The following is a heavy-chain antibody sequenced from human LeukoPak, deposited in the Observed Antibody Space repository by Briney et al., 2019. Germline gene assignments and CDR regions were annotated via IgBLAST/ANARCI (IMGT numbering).Heavy chain of an antibody. CDR3: GRDFLGESDAGGP. V-gene: IGHV3-21*01. Sequence: AGGSLRLSCAASGFTFSSYTMNWVRQAPGKGLEWASSISPTGQYTWHADSVKGRFTISRDNAKNSVHLQMTNLRVDDTAVYYCGRDFLGESDAGGPWGQGILVTVSS. D-gene: IGHD3-10*01. CDR2: ISPTGQYT. CDR1: GFTFSSYT. J-gene: IGHJ5*02.